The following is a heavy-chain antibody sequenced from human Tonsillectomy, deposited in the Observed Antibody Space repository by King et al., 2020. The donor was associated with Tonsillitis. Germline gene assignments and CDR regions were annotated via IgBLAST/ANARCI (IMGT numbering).Heavy chain of an antibody. CDR1: GGTFSSYA. V-gene: IGHV1-69*01. J-gene: IGHJ6*02. D-gene: IGHD2-2*01. CDR2: IIPIFGTA. Sequence: QLVQSGAEVKKPGSSVKVSCKASGGTFSSYAISWVRQAPGQGLEWMGGIIPIFGTANYAQKCQGRVTITADESTSTAYMELSSLRSEDTAVYYFARGDIVVVPAAIGYYYYGMDVWGQGTTVTVSS. CDR3: ARGDIVVVPAAIGYYYYGMDV.